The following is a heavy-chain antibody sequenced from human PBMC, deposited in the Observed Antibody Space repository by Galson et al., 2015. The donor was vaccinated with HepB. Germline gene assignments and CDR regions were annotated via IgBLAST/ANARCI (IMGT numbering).Heavy chain of an antibody. CDR2: IWYDGSNK. V-gene: IGHV3-33*01. CDR3: ARDLEAGIWLYYYYGMDV. D-gene: IGHD6-13*01. Sequence: SLRLSCAASGFTFSSYGMHWVRQAPGKGLEWVAVIWYDGSNKYYADSVKGRFTISRDNSKNTLYLQMNSLRAEDTAVYYCARDLEAGIWLYYYYGMDVWGQGTTVTVSS. J-gene: IGHJ6*02. CDR1: GFTFSSYG.